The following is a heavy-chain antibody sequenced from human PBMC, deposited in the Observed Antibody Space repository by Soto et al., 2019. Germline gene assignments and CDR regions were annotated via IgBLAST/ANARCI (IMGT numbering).Heavy chain of an antibody. Sequence: SETLSLTCAVSGGLISGGGYFWTWIRQPPGKGLEWIGYMYHSGSPLYNPSLKSRATISTDLSKNQFSLNLASVTAADTAVYYWAREGPKCYSEIEPWGQGTLVTVSS. CDR3: AREGPKCYSEIEP. CDR1: GGLISGGGYF. V-gene: IGHV4-30-2*01. J-gene: IGHJ1*01. CDR2: MYHSGSP. D-gene: IGHD2-15*01.